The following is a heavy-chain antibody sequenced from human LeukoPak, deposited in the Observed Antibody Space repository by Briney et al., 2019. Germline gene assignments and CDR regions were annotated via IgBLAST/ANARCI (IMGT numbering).Heavy chain of an antibody. CDR1: GFTFSSYA. Sequence: PGGSLRLFCAASGFTFSSYAMHWVRQAPGKGLEYVSAISSNGGSTYYANSVKGRFTNSRDNSKNTLYLQMGSLRAEDMAVYYCARDNYGDYYYYYMDVWGKGTTVTVSS. CDR3: ARDNYGDYYYYYMDV. D-gene: IGHD4-17*01. V-gene: IGHV3-64*01. CDR2: ISSNGGST. J-gene: IGHJ6*03.